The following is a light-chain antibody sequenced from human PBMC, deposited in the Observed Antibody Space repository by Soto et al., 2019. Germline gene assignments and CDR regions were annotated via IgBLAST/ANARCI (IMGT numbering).Light chain of an antibody. CDR1: SNDIGEYHY. J-gene: IGLJ2*01. V-gene: IGLV2-8*01. CDR2: EVT. CDR3: TSYAGSDNPVL. Sequence: QSALTQPPSASGSPGQSVTIPCTGTSNDIGEYHYVSWYQQHPGKAPKLMIYEVTQRPSGVPHRFSGSKSGNMASLTVSGLQPEDEADYYCTSYAGSDNPVLFGGGTKVTVL.